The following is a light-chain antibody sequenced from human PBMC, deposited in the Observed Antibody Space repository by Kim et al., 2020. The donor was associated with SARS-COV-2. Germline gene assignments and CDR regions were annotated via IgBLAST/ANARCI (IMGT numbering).Light chain of an antibody. V-gene: IGLV3-19*01. CDR3: NSRDSTDNHWV. Sequence: ALGQTVRIKCQGDSLRRFYASGYQQKPGQAPVLVIYGKTNRPSGIPDRFSGSSSGNTASLTITGAQAEDEADYYCNSRDSTDNHWVFGGGTQLTVL. CDR2: GKT. CDR1: SLRRFY. J-gene: IGLJ3*02.